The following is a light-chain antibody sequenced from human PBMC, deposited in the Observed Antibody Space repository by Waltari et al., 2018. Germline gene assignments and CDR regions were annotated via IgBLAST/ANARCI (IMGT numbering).Light chain of an antibody. Sequence: DIMMTQSPDSLAVSLGERATINCKSSQSFLYSANNKNYLAWYQQKPGQPPRLLIYWASTRKSGVPDRFSGSGSGTDFTLTISSLQAEDVAVYYCQQYYSSPYSFGQGTKLGIK. CDR1: QSFLYSANNKNY. CDR2: WAS. V-gene: IGKV4-1*01. CDR3: QQYYSSPYS. J-gene: IGKJ2*03.